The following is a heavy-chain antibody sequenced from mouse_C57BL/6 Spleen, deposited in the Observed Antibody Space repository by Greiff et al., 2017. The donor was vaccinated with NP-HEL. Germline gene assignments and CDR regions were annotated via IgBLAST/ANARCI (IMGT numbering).Heavy chain of an antibody. CDR1: GYTFTSYW. CDR3: ATKVY. Sequence: QVQLKQPGAELVMPGASVKLSCKASGYTFTSYWMHWVKQRPGQGLEWIGEIDPSDSYTNYNQKFKGKSTLTVDKSSSTAYMQLSSLTSEDSAVYYCATKVYWGQGTLVTVSA. CDR2: IDPSDSYT. V-gene: IGHV1-69*01. J-gene: IGHJ3*01.